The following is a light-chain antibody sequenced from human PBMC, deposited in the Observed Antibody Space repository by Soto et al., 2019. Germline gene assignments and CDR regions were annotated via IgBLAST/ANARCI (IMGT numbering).Light chain of an antibody. CDR1: QSISSW. J-gene: IGKJ1*01. CDR2: DAS. V-gene: IGKV1-5*01. CDR3: QQYNSYSRT. Sequence: DIQMTQSPSTLSASVGDRVTITCRASQSISSWLAWYQQKPGKAPKLLIYDASSLESGVPSRFSGSGSRTEFTLTISSLQPDDFATYYCQQYNSYSRTFGHGTKVEIK.